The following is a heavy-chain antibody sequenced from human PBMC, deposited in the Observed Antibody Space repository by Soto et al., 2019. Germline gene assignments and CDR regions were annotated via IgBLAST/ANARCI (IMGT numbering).Heavy chain of an antibody. V-gene: IGHV4-61*08. CDR3: ARGGDVYTTSFFDY. CDR2: IYYSGGT. CDR1: GAALSSGGYF. J-gene: IGHJ4*02. Sequence: SETLSLTCTVSGAALSSGGYFYTWVRQPPGKGLEWLGYIYYSGGTNYNPSLKSRVTISLDKSKSQFSLRLISVTAADTAVYFCARGGDVYTTSFFDYWGLGTLVTVSS. D-gene: IGHD3-16*01.